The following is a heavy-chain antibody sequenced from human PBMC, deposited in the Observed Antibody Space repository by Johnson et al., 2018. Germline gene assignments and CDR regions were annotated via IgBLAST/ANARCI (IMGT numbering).Heavy chain of an antibody. D-gene: IGHD5-18*01. V-gene: IGHV3-33*06. J-gene: IGHJ3*02. CDR3: AKEGIQLWYLPHDAFDI. CDR2: IWYDGSQK. Sequence: QVQLVESGGGVVQPGRSLRLSCAASGFTFSSYGMHWVRQAPGKGLEWVAVIWYDGSQKYYVDSVKGRFTISRDNSKNTLYLQMNSLKAEDTAGYYGAKEGIQLWYLPHDAFDIWGQGTMVTVSS. CDR1: GFTFSSYG.